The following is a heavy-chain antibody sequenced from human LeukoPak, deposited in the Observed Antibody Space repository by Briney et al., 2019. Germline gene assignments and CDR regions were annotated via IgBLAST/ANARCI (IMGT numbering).Heavy chain of an antibody. J-gene: IGHJ4*02. D-gene: IGHD1-26*01. V-gene: IGHV3-7*01. CDR1: GFTFSTYW. CDR2: IKGDESAR. CDR3: ARDVGGSLDY. Sequence: GGSLRLSCEASGFTFSTYWMAWVRQAPGKGLEWVANIKGDESARHQADSVKGRFTISRDNAKKSVYLQISSLRGEDTAVYYCARDVGGSLDYWGQGTLVTVSS.